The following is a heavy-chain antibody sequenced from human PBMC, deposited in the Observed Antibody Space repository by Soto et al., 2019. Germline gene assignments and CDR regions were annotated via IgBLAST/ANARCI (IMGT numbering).Heavy chain of an antibody. CDR3: ARERYSYGYNYYYGMDV. D-gene: IGHD5-18*01. CDR2: IIPIFGTA. J-gene: IGHJ6*02. Sequence: QVQLVQSGAEVKKPGSSVKVSCKASGGTFSSYAISWVRQAPGQGLEWMGGIIPIFGTANYAQKFQGRVTITADESTSTAYMELSSLRSEGTAVYYCARERYSYGYNYYYGMDVWGQGTTVTVSS. CDR1: GGTFSSYA. V-gene: IGHV1-69*12.